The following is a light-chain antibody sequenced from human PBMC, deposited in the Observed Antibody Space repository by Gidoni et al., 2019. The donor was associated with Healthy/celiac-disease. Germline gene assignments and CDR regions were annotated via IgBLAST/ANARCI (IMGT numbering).Light chain of an antibody. Sequence: EIVLTQYPATLSLSPGERATLSCRASQSVSSYLAWYQQKPGQAPRLLIYDASNSATGIPARFSGSGSGTDFTLPISSLEPEDFAVYYCPQRSNWPLITFGQGTRLEIK. V-gene: IGKV3-11*01. J-gene: IGKJ5*01. CDR3: PQRSNWPLIT. CDR1: QSVSSY. CDR2: DAS.